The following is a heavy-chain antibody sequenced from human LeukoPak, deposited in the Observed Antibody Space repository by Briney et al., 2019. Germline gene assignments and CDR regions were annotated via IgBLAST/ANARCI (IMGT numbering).Heavy chain of an antibody. J-gene: IGHJ4*02. V-gene: IGHV1-18*04. D-gene: IGHD3-16*02. CDR1: GYTFTSYG. CDR3: ARDAGTYDYVWGSYRFDY. CDR2: ISAYNGNT. Sequence: ASVKVSCKASGYTFTSYGISWVRQAPAQGLEWMGCISAYNGNTNYAQKLQGRVTMTTDTSTSTAYMELRSLRSDDTAVYYCARDAGTYDYVWGSYRFDYWGQGTLVTVSS.